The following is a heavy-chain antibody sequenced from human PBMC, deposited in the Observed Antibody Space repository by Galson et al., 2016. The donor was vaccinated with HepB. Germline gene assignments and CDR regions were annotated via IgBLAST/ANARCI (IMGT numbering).Heavy chain of an antibody. D-gene: IGHD4-11*01. J-gene: IGHJ6*02. CDR1: GFIFSTFG. CDR3: AKDRNYGDYYYYGMDV. Sequence: SLRLSCAASGFIFSTFGMHWVRQAPGKGLEWVAITSYDGGNKNYADSVKGRFTISRDNSKNTLYLQMNSLRGEDTAVYYCAKDRNYGDYYYYGMDVWGQGTTVTVSS. CDR2: TSYDGGNK. V-gene: IGHV3-30*18.